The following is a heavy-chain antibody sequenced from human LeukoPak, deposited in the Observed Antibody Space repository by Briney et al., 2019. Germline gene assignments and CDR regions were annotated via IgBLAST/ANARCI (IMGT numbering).Heavy chain of an antibody. D-gene: IGHD4-23*01. CDR1: GFTVSSNY. J-gene: IGHJ5*02. CDR2: IYSGGST. V-gene: IGHV3-66*01. Sequence: PGGSLRLSCAASGFTVSSNYMSWVRQAPGKGLEWVSVIYSGGSTYYADSVKGRFTISRDNSKSTLYLQMNSLRAEDTAVYYCARGKWLLHNWFDPWGQGTLVTVSS. CDR3: ARGKWLLHNWFDP.